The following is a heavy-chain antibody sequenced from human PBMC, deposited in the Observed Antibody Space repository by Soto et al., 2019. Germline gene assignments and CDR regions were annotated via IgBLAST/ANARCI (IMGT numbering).Heavy chain of an antibody. CDR3: ARDHYINYSGIYFLNYYYYYGMDV. CDR2: ISYDGSNK. CDR1: GFTFSSYA. J-gene: IGHJ6*02. V-gene: IGHV3-30-3*01. D-gene: IGHD1-26*01. Sequence: PGGSLRLSCAASGFTFSSYAMHWVRQAPGKGLEWVAVISYDGSNKYYADSVKGRFTISRDNSKNTLYLQMNSLRAEDTAVYYCARDHYINYSGIYFLNYYYYYGMDVWGQGTTVTVSS.